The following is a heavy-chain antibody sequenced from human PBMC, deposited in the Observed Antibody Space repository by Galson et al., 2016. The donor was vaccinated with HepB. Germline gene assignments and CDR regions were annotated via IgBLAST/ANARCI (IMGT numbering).Heavy chain of an antibody. CDR3: ARGWRENTLDY. CDR2: LYSGGST. V-gene: IGHV3-66*01. D-gene: IGHD2/OR15-2a*01. Sequence: SLRLSCAASGFTVSSKYMSWVRQAPGKGLEWVSVLYSGGSTYYADSVKGRFTISRDNAKNSLYLQMNSLTDEDTAVYFCARGWRENTLDYWGQGTLVTVSS. CDR1: GFTVSSKY. J-gene: IGHJ4*02.